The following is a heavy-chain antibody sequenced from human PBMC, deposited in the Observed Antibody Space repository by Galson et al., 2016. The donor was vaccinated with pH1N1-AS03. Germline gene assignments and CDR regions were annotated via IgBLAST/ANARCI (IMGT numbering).Heavy chain of an antibody. CDR2: IHTDGSRT. V-gene: IGHV3-74*01. D-gene: IGHD3-10*01. J-gene: IGHJ4*02. CDR1: GFTFGGYW. CDR3: ARVYYYGSAGSYSLDY. Sequence: SLRLSCAASGFTFGGYWMHWVRQGPGKGLEWVSHIHTDGSRTTYADSVKGRFTISRDNAKNTLYLQMSSLRAEDTAVYYCARVYYYGSAGSYSLDYWGQGTLAAVSS.